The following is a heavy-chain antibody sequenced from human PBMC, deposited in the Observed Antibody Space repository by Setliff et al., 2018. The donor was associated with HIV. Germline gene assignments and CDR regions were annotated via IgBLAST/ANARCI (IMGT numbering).Heavy chain of an antibody. CDR1: GFSLRTNGVG. CDR2: IYWDNDK. J-gene: IGHJ6*03. CDR3: ARTHSALYYDSSGSPSYYHYYMDV. Sequence: SGPTLVNPTQTLTLTCTFSGFSLRTNGVGVGWIRQPPGKALEWLALIYWDNDKRYSPSLKSRLTITKDTSKNQVVLTMTNVDPVDTATYYCARTHSALYYDSSGSPSYYHYYMDVWGKGTTVTVSS. D-gene: IGHD3-22*01. V-gene: IGHV2-5*02.